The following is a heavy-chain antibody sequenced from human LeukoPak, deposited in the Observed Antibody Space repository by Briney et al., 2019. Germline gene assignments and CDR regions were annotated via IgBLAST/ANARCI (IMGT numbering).Heavy chain of an antibody. Sequence: SGGSLRLSCAASGFTFSDYYMSWIRQAPGEGLEWVSYISSSSSYTNYADSVKGRFTISRDNAKNSLYLQMNSLRAEDTAVYYCARRLTTGGFFDYWGQGTLVTVSS. D-gene: IGHD4-11*01. CDR3: ARRLTTGGFFDY. J-gene: IGHJ4*02. V-gene: IGHV3-11*06. CDR1: GFTFSDYY. CDR2: ISSSSSYT.